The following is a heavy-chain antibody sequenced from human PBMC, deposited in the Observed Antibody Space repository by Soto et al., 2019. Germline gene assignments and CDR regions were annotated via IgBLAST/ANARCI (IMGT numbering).Heavy chain of an antibody. CDR3: ARAYSSSTYYYGMDV. V-gene: IGHV1-3*01. D-gene: IGHD6-6*01. CDR2: INAGNGNT. CDR1: GYTFTSYA. Sequence: QVQLVQSGAEVKKPGASVKVSCKASGYTFTSYAMHWVRQAPGQRLEWMGWINAGNGNTKYSQKFQGRVTITRDTSASTAYMELSSLRSEDTAVYYCARAYSSSTYYYGMDVWGQGTTVTVSS. J-gene: IGHJ6*02.